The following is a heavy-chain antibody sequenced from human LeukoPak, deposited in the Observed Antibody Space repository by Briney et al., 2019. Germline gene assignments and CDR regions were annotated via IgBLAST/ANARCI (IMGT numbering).Heavy chain of an antibody. CDR3: ARSGETTIVYLD. D-gene: IGHD2-8*01. Sequence: SETLSLTCAVSVGSFSSYHWSWIRQPPGKGLEWIGEINRSGSTHYNPSLKSRVTISVDASKNHFSLELSSVTAADTAVYFCARSGETTIVYLDWDQGTLVTVSS. V-gene: IGHV4-34*01. CDR2: INRSGST. J-gene: IGHJ4*02. CDR1: VGSFSSYH.